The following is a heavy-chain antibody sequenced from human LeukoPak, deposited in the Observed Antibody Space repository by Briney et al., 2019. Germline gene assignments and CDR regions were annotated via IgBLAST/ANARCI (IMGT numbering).Heavy chain of an antibody. J-gene: IGHJ4*02. V-gene: IGHV4-39*01. CDR1: GGSISSSSYY. CDR2: IYYSGST. CDR3: AREAYCGGDCYSSSPWFDY. Sequence: SETLSLTCTVSGGSISSSSYYWGWIRQPPGKGPEWIGSIYYSGSTYYNPSLKSRVTISVDTSKNQFSLKLSSVTAADTAVYYCAREAYCGGDCYSSSPWFDYWGQGTLVTVSS. D-gene: IGHD2-21*01.